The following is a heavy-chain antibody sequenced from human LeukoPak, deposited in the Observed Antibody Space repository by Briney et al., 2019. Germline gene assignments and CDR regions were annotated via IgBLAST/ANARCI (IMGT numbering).Heavy chain of an antibody. CDR1: GFTFDDYG. Sequence: GGSLRLSCAASGFTFDDYGMSWVRQAPGKGLEWVSGINWNGGSTGYADSVKGRFSISRDNAKSSLFLQMDSLRVEDTALYFCARERRGSYFHDSWGQGTLVTVSS. V-gene: IGHV3-20*04. CDR3: ARERRGSYFHDS. CDR2: INWNGGST. D-gene: IGHD1-26*01. J-gene: IGHJ4*02.